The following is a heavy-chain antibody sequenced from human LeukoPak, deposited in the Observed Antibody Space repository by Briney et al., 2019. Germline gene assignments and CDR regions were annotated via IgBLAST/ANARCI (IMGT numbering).Heavy chain of an antibody. CDR3: AKDSSRYCSGGSCYYFDY. CDR1: GFTFSSYG. CDR2: ISYDGSNK. V-gene: IGHV3-30*18. D-gene: IGHD2-15*01. Sequence: PGGSLRLSCAASGFTFSSYGMHWVRQAPGKGLEWVAVISYDGSNKYYADSVKGRFTISRDNSKNTLYLRMNSLRAEDTAVYYCAKDSSRYCSGGSCYYFDYWGQGTLVTVSS. J-gene: IGHJ4*02.